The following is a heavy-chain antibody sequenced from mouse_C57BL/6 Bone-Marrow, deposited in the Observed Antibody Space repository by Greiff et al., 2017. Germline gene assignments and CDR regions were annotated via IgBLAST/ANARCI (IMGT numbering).Heavy chain of an antibody. CDR1: GYTFTSYW. J-gene: IGHJ2*01. V-gene: IGHV1-55*01. CDR3: ANGGCYAYYFDY. D-gene: IGHD1-1*02. CDR2: IYPGSGST. Sequence: QVQLQQPGAELVKPGASVKMSCKASGYTFTSYWITWVKQRPGQGLEWIGEIYPGSGSTNYNEKFKSKATLTVDTSSSTAYMQLSSLTSEDSAVYYCANGGCYAYYFDYWGQGTTLTVSS.